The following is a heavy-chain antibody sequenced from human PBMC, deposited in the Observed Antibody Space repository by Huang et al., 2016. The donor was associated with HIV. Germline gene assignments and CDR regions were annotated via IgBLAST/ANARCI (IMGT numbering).Heavy chain of an antibody. CDR2: ISFDGRNK. CDR3: ARDTTTVADLDF. J-gene: IGHJ4*02. V-gene: IGHV3-30*14. D-gene: IGHD6-19*01. CDR1: GFTFRDHP. Sequence: QVQLVESGGGVVQPGRSLRLSCAVSGFTFRDHPMHWVRQAPGKGLEWVAVISFDGRNKFYADFVRGRFTISRDNSKNILYLQLNSLTPADTSIYYCARDTTTVADLDFWGQGALVTVSS.